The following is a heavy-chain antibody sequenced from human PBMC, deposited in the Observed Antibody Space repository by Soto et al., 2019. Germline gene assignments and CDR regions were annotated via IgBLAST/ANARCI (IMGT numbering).Heavy chain of an antibody. D-gene: IGHD3-16*02. V-gene: IGHV3-48*02. CDR2: ISRSSTGI. CDR3: ARAVTWGMDV. Sequence: EVQLVESGGGLVQPGGSLRLSCAASGFTFSLYSMSRVRHAPGKGLEWVSYISRSSTGIHYADSVKGRFTISRDDVTNAMHLQMNSLRDVDTAVYYCARAVTWGMDVWGQGTTVSISS. CDR1: GFTFSLYS. J-gene: IGHJ6*01.